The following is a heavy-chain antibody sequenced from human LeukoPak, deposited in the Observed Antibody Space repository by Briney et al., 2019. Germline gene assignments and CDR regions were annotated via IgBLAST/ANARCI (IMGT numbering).Heavy chain of an antibody. J-gene: IGHJ6*02. V-gene: IGHV1-18*01. CDR1: GYTFTSYG. CDR3: ARDTIFGVVTSYYYGMDV. CDR2: ISAYNGNT. Sequence: ASVKVSCKASGYTFTSYGISWVRQAPGQGLEWMGWISAYNGNTNYAQKLQGRVTTTTDTSTSTAYMELRSLRSDDTAVYYCARDTIFGVVTSYYYGMDVWGQGTTVTVSS. D-gene: IGHD3-3*01.